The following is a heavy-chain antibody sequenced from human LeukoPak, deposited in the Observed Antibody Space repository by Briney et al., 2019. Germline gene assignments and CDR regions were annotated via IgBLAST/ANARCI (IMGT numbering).Heavy chain of an antibody. CDR3: ARARFLERYSRICAFDI. Sequence: GSLRLSCAASGFTFSSYSMNWVRQAPGKGLEWIGEINHSGSTNYNPSLKSRVTISVDTSKNQFSLKLSSVTAADTAVYYCARARFLERYSRICAFDIWGQGTMVTVSS. V-gene: IGHV4-34*01. D-gene: IGHD3-3*01. CDR2: INHSGST. CDR1: GFTFSSYS. J-gene: IGHJ3*02.